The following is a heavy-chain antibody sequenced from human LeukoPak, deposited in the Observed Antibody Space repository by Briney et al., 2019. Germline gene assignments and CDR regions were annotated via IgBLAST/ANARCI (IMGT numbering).Heavy chain of an antibody. CDR2: ISGSGGST. Sequence: PGGSLRLSCAASGFTFSSFGMSWVRQAPGKGLEWVSAISGSGGSTYSADSVKGRFTISRDNSKNTLYLQMNSLRAEDTAVYYCAKDPGALWFGDLERGYFDYWGQGTLVTVSS. J-gene: IGHJ4*02. CDR1: GFTFSSFG. V-gene: IGHV3-23*01. CDR3: AKDPGALWFGDLERGYFDY. D-gene: IGHD3-10*01.